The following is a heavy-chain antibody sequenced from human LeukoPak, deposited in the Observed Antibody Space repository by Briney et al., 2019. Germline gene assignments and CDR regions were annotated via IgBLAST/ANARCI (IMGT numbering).Heavy chain of an antibody. CDR2: IRYDGSNT. J-gene: IGHJ4*02. V-gene: IGHV3-30*02. Sequence: GGSLRLSCAASGFTFSSYWMSWVRQAPGKGLEWVAFIRYDGSNTYYADSVKGRFTISRDNSKNTLYLQMDSLRAEDTAVYYCAKGGYYDNRYFDYWGQGTLVAVSS. CDR1: GFTFSSYW. D-gene: IGHD3-22*01. CDR3: AKGGYYDNRYFDY.